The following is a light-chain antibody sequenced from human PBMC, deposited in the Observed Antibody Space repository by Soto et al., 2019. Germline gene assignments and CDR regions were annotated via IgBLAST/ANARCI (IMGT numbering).Light chain of an antibody. V-gene: IGKV1-5*03. J-gene: IGKJ4*01. CDR2: KAS. Sequence: DIQMTQSPSTLSASVGDRVTIICRASQSISIWLAWYQQKPGKAPKLLIYKASSLESGVPSRFSGSGSGTEFTLTISSLQPDDFATYYCQQYNSYPTFGGGTKVEIK. CDR3: QQYNSYPT. CDR1: QSISIW.